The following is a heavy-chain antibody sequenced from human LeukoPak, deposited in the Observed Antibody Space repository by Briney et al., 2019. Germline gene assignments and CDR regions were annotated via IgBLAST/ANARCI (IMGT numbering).Heavy chain of an antibody. CDR1: GFTFGSFD. Sequence: GGSLRLSCAASGFTFGSFDMHWVRQPTGQGLEWVSTIGTASDTYYPGSVEGRFTLSRDNAKNSLYLQMNSLTAGDTAVYYCARAPPRGKYYYMDVWGKGTTVTVSS. CDR3: ARAPPRGKYYYMDV. CDR2: IGTASDT. V-gene: IGHV3-13*01. D-gene: IGHD1-1*01. J-gene: IGHJ6*03.